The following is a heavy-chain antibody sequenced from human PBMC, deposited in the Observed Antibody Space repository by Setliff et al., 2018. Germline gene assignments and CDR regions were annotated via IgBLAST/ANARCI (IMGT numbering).Heavy chain of an antibody. CDR2: INTGTGNT. D-gene: IGHD1-26*01. CDR3: ARRREENYYYCMDV. J-gene: IGHJ6*03. CDR1: GYTFTSHA. Sequence: ASVKVSCKASGYTFTSHAIHWVRQAPGQRLEWMGWINTGTGNTQYSQNFQGRVTFTRDTSASTAYMELSSLRSEDTAVYFCARRREENYYYCMDVWGKGTAVTVSS. V-gene: IGHV1-3*04.